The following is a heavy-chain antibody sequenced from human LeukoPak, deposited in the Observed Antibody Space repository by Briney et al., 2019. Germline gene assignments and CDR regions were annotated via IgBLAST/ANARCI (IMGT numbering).Heavy chain of an antibody. CDR2: IIPIFGTA. J-gene: IGHJ4*02. Sequence: GASVKVSCKASGGTFSSYAISWVRQAPGQGLEWMGGIIPIFGTANYAQKFQGRVTITTDESTSTAYMELSSLRSEDTAVYYCARSPVRWQPFDYWGQGTLVTVSS. CDR1: GGTFSSYA. D-gene: IGHD5-24*01. CDR3: ARSPVRWQPFDY. V-gene: IGHV1-69*05.